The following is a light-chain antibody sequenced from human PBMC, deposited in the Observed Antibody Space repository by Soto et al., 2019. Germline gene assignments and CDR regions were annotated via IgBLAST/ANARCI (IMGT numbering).Light chain of an antibody. CDR1: QSISSW. Sequence: DIHITQSPSTLSASVGDRVTITCRASQSISSWLAWYQQKPGKAPKLLIYAASSLQSGVPSRFSGSGSGTDFTLTISSLQPEDFAAYYCQQSYSTPRTFGQGTKVDIK. CDR2: AAS. CDR3: QQSYSTPRT. J-gene: IGKJ1*01. V-gene: IGKV1-39*01.